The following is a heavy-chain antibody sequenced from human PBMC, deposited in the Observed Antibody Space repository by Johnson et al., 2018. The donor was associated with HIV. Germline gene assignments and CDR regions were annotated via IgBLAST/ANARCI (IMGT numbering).Heavy chain of an antibody. V-gene: IGHV3-13*01. Sequence: VQLVESGGGVVQPGRSLRLSCAASGFTFSSYDMHWVRQATGKGLEWVSAIGTAGDTYYPGSVKGRFTISRDTSKNTLYLQMNSLTTEDTAVYYCAKSVVVVLVGDNDDAFDIWGQGTMVTVSS. CDR3: AKSVVVVLVGDNDDAFDI. J-gene: IGHJ3*02. CDR1: GFTFSSYD. D-gene: IGHD2-21*01. CDR2: IGTAGDT.